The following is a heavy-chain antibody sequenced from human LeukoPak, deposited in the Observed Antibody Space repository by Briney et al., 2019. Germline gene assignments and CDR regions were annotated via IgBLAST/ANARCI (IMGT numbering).Heavy chain of an antibody. CDR2: IIPIFGTA. D-gene: IGHD5-18*01. J-gene: IGHJ4*02. V-gene: IGHV1-69*05. CDR1: AGTFSSYA. CDR3: ASEIRYSYGLDY. Sequence: SVKVSCNASAGTFSSYAISWVRQAPGQGLEWMGRIIPIFGTANYAQKFQGRVTITTDESTSTAYMELSSLRSEDTAVYYCASEIRYSYGLDYWGQGTLVTVSS.